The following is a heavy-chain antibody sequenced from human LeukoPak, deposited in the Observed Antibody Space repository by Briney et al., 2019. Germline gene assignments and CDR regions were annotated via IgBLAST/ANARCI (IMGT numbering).Heavy chain of an antibody. Sequence: GGSLRLSCAASGFTFSTYWMHWVRQAAGKGLVWVSRINSDGSSTTYADSVKGRFTISRDNAKNALYLQMNSLRAEDTAVYYCARLGDDFWRGYAYAFDIWGQGTMVAVSS. CDR2: INSDGSST. D-gene: IGHD3-3*01. V-gene: IGHV3-74*01. CDR1: GFTFSTYW. CDR3: ARLGDDFWRGYAYAFDI. J-gene: IGHJ3*02.